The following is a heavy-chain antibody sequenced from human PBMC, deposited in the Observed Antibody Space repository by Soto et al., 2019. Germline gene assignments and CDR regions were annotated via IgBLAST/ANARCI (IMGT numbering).Heavy chain of an antibody. Sequence: EVELVQSGAELKKPGESLTISCKASGYNFADDWINWLRHVPGKGLEWLGRIDPADSYINYGPSFQGHVTISADTSITTAFLQWGSLTASDTAIYYCVRQGGSRNASRGASWGQGTLVIVS. V-gene: IGHV5-10-1*03. J-gene: IGHJ5*02. CDR1: GYNFADDW. CDR2: IDPADSYI. D-gene: IGHD3-10*01. CDR3: VRQGGSRNASRGAS.